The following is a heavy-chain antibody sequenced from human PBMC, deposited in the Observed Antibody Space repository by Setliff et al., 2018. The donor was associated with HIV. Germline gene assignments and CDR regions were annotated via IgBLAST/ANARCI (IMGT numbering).Heavy chain of an antibody. V-gene: IGHV4-31*11. CDR1: GGSINTGGYY. Sequence: SETLSLTCVVSGGSINTGGYYWTWIRQAPGKGLEWIGSIYYTGTTNYNPSLESRLTISIDTSQNHFSLKLTSVTAADTALYFCSRGTYYKGLDPWGQGTLVTVSS. J-gene: IGHJ5*02. D-gene: IGHD3-10*01. CDR2: IYYTGTT. CDR3: SRGTYYKGLDP.